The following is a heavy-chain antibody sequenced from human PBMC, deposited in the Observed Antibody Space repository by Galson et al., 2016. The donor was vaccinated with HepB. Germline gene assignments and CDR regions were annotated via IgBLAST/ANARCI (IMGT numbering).Heavy chain of an antibody. CDR3: AKDGLTAANTEPSFDF. J-gene: IGHJ4*02. V-gene: IGHV3-30*02. Sequence: GRFTISRDNSTSMLYLHMNSLRPEDTAVYYCAKDGLTAANTEPSFDFWGQGTLVTVSS. D-gene: IGHD1-26*01.